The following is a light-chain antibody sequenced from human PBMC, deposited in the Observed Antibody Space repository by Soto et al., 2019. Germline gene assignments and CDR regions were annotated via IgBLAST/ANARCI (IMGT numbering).Light chain of an antibody. CDR3: SSYAGSNNYVV. CDR2: EVT. V-gene: IGLV2-8*01. Sequence: QSVLTQPPSASGSPGQSVTISCSGTSSDIGGYDYVSWYQQHPGKVPKLMIFEVTKRPSGVPDRFSGSKSGNTASLTVSGLQAEAEADYYCSSYAGSNNYVVFGGGTQLTVL. CDR1: SSDIGGYDY. J-gene: IGLJ2*01.